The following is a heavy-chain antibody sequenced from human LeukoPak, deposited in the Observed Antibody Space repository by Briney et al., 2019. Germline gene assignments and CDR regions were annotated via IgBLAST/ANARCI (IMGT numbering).Heavy chain of an antibody. D-gene: IGHD2-15*01. CDR2: ISSTGGTA. Sequence: PGGSLRLSRAASGFTVSSNYMSWVRQAPGKGLEWVSAISSTGGTAYYADSVKGRFTISRDNSKNTLYLQMNSLRAEDTAIYYCAKNGDRGAYCSGGSCYPYYYYNMDVWGKGTTVTISS. CDR1: GFTVSSNY. CDR3: AKNGDRGAYCSGGSCYPYYYYNMDV. J-gene: IGHJ6*03. V-gene: IGHV3-23*01.